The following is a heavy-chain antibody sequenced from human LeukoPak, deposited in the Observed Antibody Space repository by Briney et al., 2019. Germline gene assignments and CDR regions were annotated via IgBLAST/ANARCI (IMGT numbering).Heavy chain of an antibody. D-gene: IGHD3-10*01. J-gene: IGHJ6*03. CDR1: GYTFTKYF. CDR2: INPNSGAT. CDR3: VKTTGFGHNYYFYYMDV. V-gene: IGHV1-2*02. Sequence: ASVKVSCKACGYTFTKYFIHWVRQAPGQGLEWRGWINPNSGATNYAQRFQGRVTMTRETSIRTVYMDLRSLRSDDTAVYYCVKTTGFGHNYYFYYMDVWGKGTTVTVSS.